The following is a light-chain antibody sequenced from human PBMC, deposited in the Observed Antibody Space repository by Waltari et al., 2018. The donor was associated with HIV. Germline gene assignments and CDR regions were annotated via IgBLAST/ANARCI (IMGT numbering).Light chain of an antibody. Sequence: QSVLTQPPSVSAAPGQRVTISCSGSDSNIGYTSVSWYRQVPGTAPTLLIYDNDRRPPDIPDRFSGSKSGTSATLGITGLQTGDEAHYYCGTWDYSLNGSVFGGGTKLTVL. CDR1: DSNIGYTS. V-gene: IGLV1-51*01. J-gene: IGLJ2*01. CDR2: DND. CDR3: GTWDYSLNGSV.